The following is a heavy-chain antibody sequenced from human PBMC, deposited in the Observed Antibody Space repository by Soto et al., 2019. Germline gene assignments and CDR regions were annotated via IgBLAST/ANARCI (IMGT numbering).Heavy chain of an antibody. CDR2: INAGNGNT. CDR3: AIVSMVFGVDY. CDR1: GSTFTSYA. J-gene: IGHJ4*02. Sequence: ASVKVSCKASGSTFTSYAMHWVRQAPGQRLEWMGWINAGNGNTKYSQKFQGRVTITRDTSASTSYMELSSLRSEDTAVYFCAIVSMVFGVDYCRQGTLVTV. V-gene: IGHV1-3*01. D-gene: IGHD2-8*01.